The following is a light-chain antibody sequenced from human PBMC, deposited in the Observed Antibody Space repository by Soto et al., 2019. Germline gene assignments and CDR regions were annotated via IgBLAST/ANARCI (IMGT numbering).Light chain of an antibody. Sequence: QSVLTQPPSASGSPGQSVTFSCTGTSSDVGDYDYVSWYQHHPGKGPKLIIYEVTKRPSGVPDRFSGSKSGNTASLTVSGLQAEDEADYYCTSYAGSNNVVFGGGTKLTVL. V-gene: IGLV2-8*01. J-gene: IGLJ2*01. CDR3: TSYAGSNNVV. CDR1: SSDVGDYDY. CDR2: EVT.